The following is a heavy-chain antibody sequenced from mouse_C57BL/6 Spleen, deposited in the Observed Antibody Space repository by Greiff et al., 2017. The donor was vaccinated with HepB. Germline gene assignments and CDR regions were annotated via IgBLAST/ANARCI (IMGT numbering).Heavy chain of an antibody. V-gene: IGHV1-80*01. CDR2: SYPGDGVT. J-gene: IGHJ2*01. D-gene: IGHD2-4*01. CDR1: GYAFRSYW. CDR3: ARGNDYEEGDY. Sequence: VQLKQSGAELVKPGASVKISCKASGYAFRSYWLNLVKPRPGKGLEWIGQSYPGDGVTNYNGKFKGTATLTADKSSSTAYMQLSSLTSEDSAVYFCARGNDYEEGDYWGQGTTLTVSS.